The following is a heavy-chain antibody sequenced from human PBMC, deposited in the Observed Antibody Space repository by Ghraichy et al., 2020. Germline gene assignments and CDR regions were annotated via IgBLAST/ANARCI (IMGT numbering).Heavy chain of an antibody. CDR3: ARGGSGSYPRDDAFDN. D-gene: IGHD3-10*01. CDR2: IISSGTYV. V-gene: IGHV3-21*01. Sequence: GGSLRLSCAASGFTFSSYTMTLVRQAPGKGLEWVSSIISSGTYVYYGDSVKGRFTISRDNAKQSLFLQMNTLRAEDTAVYYCARGGSGSYPRDDAFDNGGQGTMVTVSS. CDR1: GFTFSSYT. J-gene: IGHJ3*02.